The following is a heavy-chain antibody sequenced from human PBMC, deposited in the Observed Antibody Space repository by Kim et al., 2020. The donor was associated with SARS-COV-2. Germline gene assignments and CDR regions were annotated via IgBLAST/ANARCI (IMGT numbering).Heavy chain of an antibody. CDR1: GYSFTSYW. D-gene: IGHD6-19*01. J-gene: IGHJ4*02. Sequence: GESLKISCQASGYSFTSYWLGWARQMPGKGLEWMGFIYPGNSDIRYTPSFQGRVTISADTSITTPYLQLSSLQASDTATYYCAMLGSALPGAVQHVWAQGALVTVFS. V-gene: IGHV5-51*01. CDR3: AMLGSALPGAVQHV. CDR2: IYPGNSDI.